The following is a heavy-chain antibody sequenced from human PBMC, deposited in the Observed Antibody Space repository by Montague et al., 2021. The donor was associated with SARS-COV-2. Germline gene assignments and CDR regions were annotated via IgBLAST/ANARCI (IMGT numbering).Heavy chain of an antibody. V-gene: IGHV3-30*04. D-gene: IGHD3-10*01. Sequence: SLRLSCAASGFTFSSFAMHWVRQAPGKGLEWVALISYDGNDKYYADSVKGRFTISRDNSKNTLYLHMNSLGAEDTAVYYCASEVSIMVRGRRRFDYWGQGTSVTVSS. CDR3: ASEVSIMVRGRRRFDY. CDR1: GFTFSSFA. CDR2: ISYDGNDK. J-gene: IGHJ4*02.